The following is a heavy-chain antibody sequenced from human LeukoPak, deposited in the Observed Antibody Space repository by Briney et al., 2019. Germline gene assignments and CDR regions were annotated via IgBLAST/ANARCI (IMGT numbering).Heavy chain of an antibody. V-gene: IGHV3-23*01. J-gene: IGHJ4*02. CDR1: GFTFSSYA. Sequence: GGSLRLSCAASGFTFSSYAMSWVRQAPGKGLEWVSAISGSGGSTYYADSVKGRLTISRDNSKNTLYLQMNSLRAEDTAVYYCAKDRELKYSSGYYFDYWGQGTLVTVSS. D-gene: IGHD6-19*01. CDR3: AKDRELKYSSGYYFDY. CDR2: ISGSGGST.